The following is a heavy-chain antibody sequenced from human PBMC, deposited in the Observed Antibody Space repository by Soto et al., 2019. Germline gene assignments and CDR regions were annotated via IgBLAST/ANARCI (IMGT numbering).Heavy chain of an antibody. V-gene: IGHV3-30-3*01. J-gene: IGHJ4*02. CDR1: GFTFSSYA. CDR2: ISYDGSNK. Sequence: QVQLVESGGGVVQPGRSLRLSCAASGFTFSSYAMHWVRQAPGKGLEWVAVISYDGSNKYYADSVKGRFTISRDNSKNTLYLQMNSLRAEDTAVYYCARAAMVPFDYWGQGTLVTVSS. D-gene: IGHD5-18*01. CDR3: ARAAMVPFDY.